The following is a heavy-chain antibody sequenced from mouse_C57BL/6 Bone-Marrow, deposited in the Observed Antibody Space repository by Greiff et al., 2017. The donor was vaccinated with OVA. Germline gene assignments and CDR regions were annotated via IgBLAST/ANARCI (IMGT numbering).Heavy chain of an antibody. D-gene: IGHD1-1*01. CDR2: ISYDGSN. J-gene: IGHJ3*01. CDR1: GYSITSGYY. Sequence: EVQLQESGPGLVKPSQSLSLTCSVTGYSITSGYYWNWIRQFPGNKLEWMGYISYDGSNNYNPSLKNRISITRDTSKNQFFLKLNSVTTEDTATYYCARVYGSSYEFAYWGQGTLVTVSA. V-gene: IGHV3-6*01. CDR3: ARVYGSSYEFAY.